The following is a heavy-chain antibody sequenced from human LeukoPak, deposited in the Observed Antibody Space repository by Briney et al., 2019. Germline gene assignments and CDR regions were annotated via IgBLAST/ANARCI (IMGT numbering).Heavy chain of an antibody. CDR1: GGSFSGYY. CDR3: ARGLRDNWADPFDY. CDR2: INHSGST. V-gene: IGHV4-34*01. Sequence: PSETLSLTCAVYGGSFSGYYWSWIRQPPGKGLEWIGEINHSGSTNYNPSLKSRVTISVDTSKNQFSLKLSSVTAADTAVYYCARGLRDNWADPFDYWGQGTLVTVSS. J-gene: IGHJ4*02. D-gene: IGHD1-20*01.